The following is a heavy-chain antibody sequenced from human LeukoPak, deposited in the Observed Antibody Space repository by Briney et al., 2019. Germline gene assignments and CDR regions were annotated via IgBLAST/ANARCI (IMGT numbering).Heavy chain of an antibody. CDR2: VYSNGNT. CDR1: GGSIKNNY. V-gene: IGHV4-59*01. Sequence: SETLSLTCTVSGGSIKNNYWSWIRQPPGRALEWIGYVYSNGNTNYNPSLKSRVTMSIETSKNQFSLKVPSVTAADTAVYYCAGGTFDGPLYGTYWYFHVWGRGTLVTVSS. D-gene: IGHD1-14*01. CDR3: AGGTFDGPLYGTYWYFHV. J-gene: IGHJ2*01.